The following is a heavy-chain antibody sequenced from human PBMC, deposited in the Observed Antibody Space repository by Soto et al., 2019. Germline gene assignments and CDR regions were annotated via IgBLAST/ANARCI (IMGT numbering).Heavy chain of an antibody. CDR2: INPNSGGT. V-gene: IGHV1-2*02. Sequence: ASVKVSCKASGYTFTGYYMHWVRQAPGQGLEWMGWINPNSGGTNYAQKFQGRVTMTRDTSISTAYMELSRLRSDDTAVYYCARAIAGYSYGPYYFDYWGQGPLVTVSS. J-gene: IGHJ4*02. CDR3: ARAIAGYSYGPYYFDY. D-gene: IGHD5-18*01. CDR1: GYTFTGYY.